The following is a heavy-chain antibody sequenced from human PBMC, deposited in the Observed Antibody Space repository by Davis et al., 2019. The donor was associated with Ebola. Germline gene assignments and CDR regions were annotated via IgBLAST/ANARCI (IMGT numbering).Heavy chain of an antibody. J-gene: IGHJ4*02. CDR2: INSDESST. D-gene: IGHD4-17*01. V-gene: IGHV3-74*01. CDR1: GFTFSSNW. CDR3: VRARYGDSGGFDY. Sequence: PGGSLRLSCAASGFTFSSNWMHWVRQAPGKGLVWVSRINSDESSTSYADSVKGRFTISRDNAKSTLYLQMNSLRAEDTALYYCVRARYGDSGGFDYWGQGTLVTVSS.